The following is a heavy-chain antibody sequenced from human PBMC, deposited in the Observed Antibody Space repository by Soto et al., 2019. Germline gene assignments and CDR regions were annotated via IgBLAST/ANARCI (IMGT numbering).Heavy chain of an antibody. D-gene: IGHD1-26*01. CDR1: GFTFSSYS. CDR3: ARDHTRLGAYGMDV. J-gene: IGHJ6*02. V-gene: IGHV3-21*01. CDR2: ISSSSSYI. Sequence: LRLSCAASGFTFSSYSMNWVRQAPGKGLEWVSSISSSSSYIYYADSVKGRFTISRDNAKNSLYLQMNSLRAEDTAVYYCARDHTRLGAYGMDVWGQGTTVTVSS.